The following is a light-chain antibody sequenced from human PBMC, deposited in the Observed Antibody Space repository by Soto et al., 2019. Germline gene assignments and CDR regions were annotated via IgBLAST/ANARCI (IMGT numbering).Light chain of an antibody. CDR2: DVS. CDR1: SSDIGRYDY. V-gene: IGLV2-14*03. Sequence: QSVLTQHASVSGSPGQSITISCTGTSSDIGRYDYISWYQQHPGKAPKLMIYDVSYRPSGIANRFSGSKSGNTASLTISGLQAEDEADYYCSSFTDTSTPVVFGGGTKLTVL. J-gene: IGLJ2*01. CDR3: SSFTDTSTPVV.